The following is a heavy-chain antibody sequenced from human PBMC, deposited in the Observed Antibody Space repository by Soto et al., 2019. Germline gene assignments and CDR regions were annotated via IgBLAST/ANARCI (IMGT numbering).Heavy chain of an antibody. V-gene: IGHV3-48*02. D-gene: IGHD2-15*01. J-gene: IGHJ5*02. CDR1: GFTFSSYS. Sequence: GGSLRLSCAASGFTFSSYSMNWVRQAPGKGLEWVSYISSSSSTTYYADSVKGRFTISRDNAKNSLYLQMNGLRDEDTAVYYCARDRLGCSGGSCPNWFDPWGQGTLVTVSS. CDR3: ARDRLGCSGGSCPNWFDP. CDR2: ISSSSSTT.